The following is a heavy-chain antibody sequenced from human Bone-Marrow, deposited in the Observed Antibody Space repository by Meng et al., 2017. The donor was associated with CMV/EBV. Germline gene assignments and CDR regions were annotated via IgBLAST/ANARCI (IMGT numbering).Heavy chain of an antibody. CDR1: GFSLSTSGVG. Sequence: LVKPTQTLTLTCTFSGFSLSTSGVGVSWFRQPPGKALEWLALIYWNDVKHYGPFLKSRLTITKGTSENHVVLTMTNMDPVDTATYYCARHDYGAYVDYWGQGTLVTVSS. D-gene: IGHD4-17*01. CDR2: IYWNDVK. CDR3: ARHDYGAYVDY. V-gene: IGHV2-5*01. J-gene: IGHJ4*02.